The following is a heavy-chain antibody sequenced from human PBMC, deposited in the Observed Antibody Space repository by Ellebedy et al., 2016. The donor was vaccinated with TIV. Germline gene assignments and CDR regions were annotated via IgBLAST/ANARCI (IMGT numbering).Heavy chain of an antibody. CDR1: GFTFSSYA. Sequence: PGGSLRLSCAASGFTFSSYAMSWVRQAPGKGLEWVSAISGSGGSTYYADSVKGRFTISRDNSKNTLYLQMNSLRAEDTAVYYCAKDPGSGSYADWYFDLWGRGTLVTVSS. CDR3: AKDPGSGSYADWYFDL. D-gene: IGHD1-26*01. V-gene: IGHV3-23*01. J-gene: IGHJ2*01. CDR2: ISGSGGST.